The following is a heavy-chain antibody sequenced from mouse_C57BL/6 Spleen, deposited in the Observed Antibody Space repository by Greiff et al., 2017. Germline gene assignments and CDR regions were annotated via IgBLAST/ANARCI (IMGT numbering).Heavy chain of an antibody. CDR1: GYTFTRYW. D-gene: IGHD2-5*01. J-gene: IGHJ4*01. V-gene: IGHV1-55*01. CDR3: ARRYSNDYDAMDY. CDR2: IYPGSGST. Sequence: QVQLQQPGAELVKPGASVKMSCKASGYTFTRYWITWVKQRPGHGLEWIGDIYPGSGSTNYNEKFKSKATLTVDTSSSTAYMQLSRLTSEDSAVYYCARRYSNDYDAMDYWGEGTSGTGSS.